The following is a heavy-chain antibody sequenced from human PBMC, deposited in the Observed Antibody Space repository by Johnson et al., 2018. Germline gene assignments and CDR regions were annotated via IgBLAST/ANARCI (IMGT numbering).Heavy chain of an antibody. J-gene: IGHJ4*02. CDR3: TTGFSYGTRGGGVSF. CDR1: GFTFSSYS. Sequence: VQLLETGGGLVKPGGSLRLSCAASGFTFSSYSMNWVRQAPGKGLEWVGRIKSKNDGETTDYAAPVKGRFTFSRDYSKNTIYPQLNSLQIEDNAVYYCTTGFSYGTRGGGVSFWCQGTLVTVSP. D-gene: IGHD1-1*01. CDR2: IKSKNDGETT. V-gene: IGHV3-15*01.